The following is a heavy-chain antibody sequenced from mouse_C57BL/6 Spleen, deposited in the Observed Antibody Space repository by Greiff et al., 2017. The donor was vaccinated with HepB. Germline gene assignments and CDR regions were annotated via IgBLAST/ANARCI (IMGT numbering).Heavy chain of an antibody. J-gene: IGHJ4*01. CDR1: GFTFSDAW. V-gene: IGHV6-6*01. CDR2: IRNKANNHAT. CDR3: TRWLGLYYAMDD. Sequence: EVQGVESGGGLVQPGGSMKLSCAASGFTFSDAWMDWVRQSPEKGLEWVAEIRNKANNHATYYAESVKGRFTISRDDSKSSVYLQMNSLRAEDTGIYYCTRWLGLYYAMDDWGQGTSVTVSS. D-gene: IGHD3-3*01.